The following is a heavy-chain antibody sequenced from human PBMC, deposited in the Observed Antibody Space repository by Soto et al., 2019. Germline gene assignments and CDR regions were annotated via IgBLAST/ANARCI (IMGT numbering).Heavy chain of an antibody. CDR2: IYTSGAT. J-gene: IGHJ4*02. CDR3: ARGGIQLSYAFDH. V-gene: IGHV4-4*07. Sequence: SETLSLTCSVSGSSFSNFYWSWIRQPAGKGLEWIGRIYTSGATSYNPSLKSRVTMSVDTSQTQMSLNLTSVTAADTAVYYCARGGIQLSYAFDHWGQGILVTVSS. CDR1: GSSFSNFY. D-gene: IGHD3-10*01.